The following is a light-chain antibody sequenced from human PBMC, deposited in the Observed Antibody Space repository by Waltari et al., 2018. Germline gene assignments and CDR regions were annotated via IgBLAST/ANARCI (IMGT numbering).Light chain of an antibody. CDR2: GAT. V-gene: IGLV2-23*01. Sequence: QSALTQPASVSGSPGHSITISCTSDVGNYHLVSWYQQRPGTAPKLKIYGATKRPSGVSDRFSGSKSVNTASLTISGLQAEDEADYYCCTFTSSGTWVFGGGTKLTVL. CDR1: SDVGNYHL. J-gene: IGLJ2*01. CDR3: CTFTSSGTWV.